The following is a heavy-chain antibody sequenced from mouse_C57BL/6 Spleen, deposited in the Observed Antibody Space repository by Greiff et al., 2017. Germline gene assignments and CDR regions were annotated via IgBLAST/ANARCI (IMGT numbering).Heavy chain of an antibody. CDR2: ISDGGSYT. J-gene: IGHJ4*01. V-gene: IGHV5-4*03. Sequence: EVKVVESGGGLVKPGGSLKLSCAASGFTFSSYAMSWVRQTPEKRLEWVATISDGGSYTYYPDNVKGRFTISRDNAKNNLYLQMSHLKSEDTAMYYCARGATTVVAMDYWGQGTLVTVSS. D-gene: IGHD1-1*01. CDR1: GFTFSSYA. CDR3: ARGATTVVAMDY.